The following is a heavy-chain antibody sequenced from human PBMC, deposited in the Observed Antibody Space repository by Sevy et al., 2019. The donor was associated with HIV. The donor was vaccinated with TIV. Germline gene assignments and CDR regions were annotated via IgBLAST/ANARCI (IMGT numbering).Heavy chain of an antibody. CDR1: GFTFDMYW. CDR3: ARRYFDL. CDR2: IRQDGNEI. J-gene: IGHJ4*02. Sequence: GGSLRLSCDASGFTFDMYWMQWVRQAPGKGLEWVANIRQDGNEIYYAASARGRFTISRDNAKGSLYLQMNNLRVEDTATYYCARRYFDLWGQGTLVTVSS. V-gene: IGHV3-7*03.